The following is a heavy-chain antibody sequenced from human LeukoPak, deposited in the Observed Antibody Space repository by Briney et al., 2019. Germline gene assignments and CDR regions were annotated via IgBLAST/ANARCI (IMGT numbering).Heavy chain of an antibody. V-gene: IGHV3-15*01. CDR3: TTDYYDTPYYYYGMDL. CDR2: IKSKIDGGTT. D-gene: IGHD3-22*01. Sequence: PWGSLTLACAASGFTFSNAWRSWVRQAPGKGLEWVGRIKSKIDGGTTDYAAPVKGRFTISRGDSKNTLYLQMNSLKTEDTAVYYCTTDYYDTPYYYYGMDLWAHGTRVTVSS. J-gene: IGHJ6*02. CDR1: GFTFSNAW.